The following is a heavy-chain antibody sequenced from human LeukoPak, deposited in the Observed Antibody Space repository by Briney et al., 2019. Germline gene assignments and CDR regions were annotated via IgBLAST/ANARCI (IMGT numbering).Heavy chain of an antibody. CDR1: GFTVSSNY. D-gene: IGHD5-12*01. J-gene: IGHJ4*02. Sequence: GGSLRLSCAASGFTVSSNYMSWVRQAPGKGLEWVAFIYSGGSTYYADSVKSRFTISRHNSKKTLYLQMNSLRAEDTAVYYCASPSSGYSGYERWGQGTLVTVSS. CDR3: ASPSSGYSGYER. CDR2: IYSGGST. V-gene: IGHV3-53*04.